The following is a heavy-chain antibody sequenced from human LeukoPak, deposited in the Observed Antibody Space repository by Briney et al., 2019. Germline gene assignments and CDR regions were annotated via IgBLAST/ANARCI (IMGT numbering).Heavy chain of an antibody. Sequence: PGGSLRLSCAASGFTFSSYAMSWVRQAPGKGLEWVSAISGSGGSTYYADSVKGRFTISRDNSKNTLYLQMNSLRAEDTAVYYCAKSRGMWLDPGVFDYWGQGTLVTVSS. CDR3: AKSRGMWLDPGVFDY. D-gene: IGHD3-22*01. CDR1: GFTFSSYA. V-gene: IGHV3-23*01. J-gene: IGHJ4*02. CDR2: ISGSGGST.